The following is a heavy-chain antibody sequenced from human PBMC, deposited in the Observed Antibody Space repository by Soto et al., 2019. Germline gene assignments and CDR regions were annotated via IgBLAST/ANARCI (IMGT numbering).Heavy chain of an antibody. CDR1: GCTFTGYY. J-gene: IGHJ3*02. D-gene: IGHD2-21*01. V-gene: IGHV1-2*04. Sequence: ASVKVSCKASGCTFTGYYMHWVRQAPGQGLEWMGWINPNSGGTNYAQKFQGWVTMTRDTSISTAYMELSRLRSDDTAVYYCARGLVTGGDRGGAFDIWGQGTMVTVSS. CDR3: ARGLVTGGDRGGAFDI. CDR2: INPNSGGT.